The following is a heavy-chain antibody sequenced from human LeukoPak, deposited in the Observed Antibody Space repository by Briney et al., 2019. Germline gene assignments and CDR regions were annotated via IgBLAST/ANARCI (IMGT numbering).Heavy chain of an antibody. Sequence: SETLSLTCTVSGGSISSHYWSWIRQPPGKGLEWIGYIYYSGSTNYNPSLKSRVTISVDTSKNQFSLKLSSVTAADTAVYYCARGPVGGGDEWGQGTLVTVSS. CDR1: GGSISSHY. CDR3: ARGPVGGGDE. CDR2: IYYSGST. J-gene: IGHJ4*02. V-gene: IGHV4-59*11. D-gene: IGHD2-15*01.